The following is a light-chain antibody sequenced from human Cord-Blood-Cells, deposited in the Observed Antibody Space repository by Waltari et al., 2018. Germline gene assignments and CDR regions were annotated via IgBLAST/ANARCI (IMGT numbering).Light chain of an antibody. CDR3: DSRDSSGNHLV. CDR2: GKN. CDR1: SLRSYY. V-gene: IGLV3-19*01. Sequence: SSELTQDPAVSVALGQTVRITCQGDSLRSYYASWYQQKPGQDPVLVIYGKNNRPSGIPDRFSGSGYGNTDSLTITWAQAEDEANYYCDSRDSSGNHLVFGGGTELTVL. J-gene: IGLJ2*01.